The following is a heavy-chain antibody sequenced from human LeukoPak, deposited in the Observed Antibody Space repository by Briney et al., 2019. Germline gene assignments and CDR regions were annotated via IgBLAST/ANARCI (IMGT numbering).Heavy chain of an antibody. Sequence: SVKVSCKASGGTFSSYTISWVRQAPGQGLEWMGRIIPILGIANYAQKSQGRVTITADKSTSTAYMELSSLRSEDTAVYYCARDTQDGYNYSDYWGQGTLVTVSS. D-gene: IGHD5-24*01. CDR1: GGTFSSYT. J-gene: IGHJ4*02. CDR3: ARDTQDGYNYSDY. CDR2: IIPILGIA. V-gene: IGHV1-69*04.